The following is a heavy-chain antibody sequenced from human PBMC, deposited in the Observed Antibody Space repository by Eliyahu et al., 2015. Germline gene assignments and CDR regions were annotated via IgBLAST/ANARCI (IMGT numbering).Heavy chain of an antibody. CDR1: GFTFSSYG. CDR3: AKGSGYYTGQYYFDY. D-gene: IGHD3-3*01. Sequence: QVQLVESGGGVVQPGXSLRVSCAASGFTFSSYGMHWVRQAPGKGLEWVAVMSYDGSNKNYADSVKGRFTISRDNSKNTLYLQMNSLRAEDTAVYYCAKGSGYYTGQYYFDYWGQGTLVTVSS. V-gene: IGHV3-30*18. J-gene: IGHJ4*02. CDR2: MSYDGSNK.